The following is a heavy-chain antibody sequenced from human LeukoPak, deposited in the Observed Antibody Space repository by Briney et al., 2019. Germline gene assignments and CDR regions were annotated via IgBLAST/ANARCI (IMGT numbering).Heavy chain of an antibody. Sequence: ASVKVSCKASGYTFTSHDINWVRQAPGEGLEWMGIINPTGGSTSYAQKFQGRVTMTRDTSTSTVYMELSSLRSEDTAVYYCARDHYHKIHSVMVTAPDYWGQGTLVIVSS. J-gene: IGHJ4*02. CDR3: ARDHYHKIHSVMVTAPDY. CDR2: INPTGGST. CDR1: GYTFTSHD. V-gene: IGHV1-46*01. D-gene: IGHD2-21*02.